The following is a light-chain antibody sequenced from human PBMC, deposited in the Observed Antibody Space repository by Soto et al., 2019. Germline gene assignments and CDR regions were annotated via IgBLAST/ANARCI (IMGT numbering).Light chain of an antibody. V-gene: IGKV3-20*01. CDR3: QEYGSSRT. J-gene: IGKJ1*01. CDR1: QSVRSSY. Sequence: EIVLTQSPGTLSLSPGERATLSCRASQSVRSSYLAWYQQKPGQALRLLIYGASSRATGIPDRFSGSGSGTDFTLTINRLEPEDFAVYYCQEYGSSRTFGQGTKVEIK. CDR2: GAS.